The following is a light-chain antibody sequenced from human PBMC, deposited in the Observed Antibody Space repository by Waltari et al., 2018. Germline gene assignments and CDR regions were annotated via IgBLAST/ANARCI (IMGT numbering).Light chain of an antibody. Sequence: DYVMTKSPDPVAVSLGERATINCKSTRNRLYSPNNKNYLAWFQQKTAQPPQLLIYWASSRESGVTARFSGSGSGSDFSTTISSLQAADVAVYYCQQYYANPRTFGQGTRVEIK. CDR3: QQYYANPRT. CDR2: WAS. J-gene: IGKJ1*01. CDR1: RNRLYSPNNKNY. V-gene: IGKV4-1*01.